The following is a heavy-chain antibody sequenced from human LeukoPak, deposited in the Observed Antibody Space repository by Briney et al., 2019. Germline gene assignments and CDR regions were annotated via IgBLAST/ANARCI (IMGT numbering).Heavy chain of an antibody. Sequence: GGSLRLSCAVSGFTASGFTFSRNSMSWVRQAPGKGLDWVASIREDGSEKYYVDSVKGRFTISRDNAKNSLYLQMNILRAEDTAVYYCARSRGAGPGAYFDYWGPGTLVTVSS. D-gene: IGHD6-19*01. CDR1: GFTFSRNS. J-gene: IGHJ4*02. CDR3: ARSRGAGPGAYFDY. CDR2: IREDGSEK. V-gene: IGHV3-7*05.